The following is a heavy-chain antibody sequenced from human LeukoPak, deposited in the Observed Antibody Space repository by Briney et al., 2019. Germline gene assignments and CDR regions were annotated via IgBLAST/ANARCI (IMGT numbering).Heavy chain of an antibody. CDR1: GFTFNSYA. CDR3: ARDKRRLGVVTHYWYFDL. Sequence: PGESLRLSCVSSGFTFNSYAINWVRQAPGKGLEWVSVMTPNGDHTYYSDSVRGRFTISRDNSKNTLYLQMNSLRAEDTAVYYCARDKRRLGVVTHYWYFDLWGRGTLVTVSS. D-gene: IGHD3-3*01. V-gene: IGHV3-23*01. CDR2: MTPNGDHT. J-gene: IGHJ2*01.